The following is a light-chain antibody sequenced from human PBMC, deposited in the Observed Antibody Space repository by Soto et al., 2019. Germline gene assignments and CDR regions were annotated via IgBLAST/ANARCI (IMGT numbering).Light chain of an antibody. CDR1: SSDVGGSNY. CDR2: EVS. J-gene: IGLJ1*01. V-gene: IGLV2-14*01. CDR3: SSRTSSSTYV. Sequence: QSALTQPASVSGSPGQSITISCTRTSSDVGGSNYVSWYQHHPGKAPKLMISEVSNRPSGVSNRFSGSKSGNTASLTISGLQAEDEADYYCSSRTSSSTYVFGTGTKLTVL.